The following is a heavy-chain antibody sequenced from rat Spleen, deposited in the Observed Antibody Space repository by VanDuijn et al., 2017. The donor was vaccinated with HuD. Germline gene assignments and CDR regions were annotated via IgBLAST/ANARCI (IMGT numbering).Heavy chain of an antibody. Sequence: EIQLQESGPGLVKPSQSLSLICSVTGYTITSGYDWSWIRKFPGNKMEWMGYISYSGSTKYNPSPKSRISITRDTSKNQFFLQLNSVTTEDTATYYCARKAIRGFDYWGQGVMVTVSS. CDR1: GYTITSGY. V-gene: IGHV3-4*01. D-gene: IGHD4-3*01. CDR3: ARKAIRGFDY. J-gene: IGHJ2*01. CDR2: ISYSGST.